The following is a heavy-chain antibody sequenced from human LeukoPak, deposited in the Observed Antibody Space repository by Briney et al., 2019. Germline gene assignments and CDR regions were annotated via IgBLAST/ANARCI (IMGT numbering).Heavy chain of an antibody. Sequence: PSETLSLTCTVSGGSISSSSYYWGWIRQPPGKGLEWTGSIYYSGSTYYNPSLKSRVTISVDTSKNQFSLKLSSVTAADTAVYYCARHVTHYDFWSGYGYYFDYWGQGTLVTVSS. CDR2: IYYSGST. V-gene: IGHV4-39*01. CDR3: ARHVTHYDFWSGYGYYFDY. CDR1: GGSISSSSYY. J-gene: IGHJ4*02. D-gene: IGHD3-3*01.